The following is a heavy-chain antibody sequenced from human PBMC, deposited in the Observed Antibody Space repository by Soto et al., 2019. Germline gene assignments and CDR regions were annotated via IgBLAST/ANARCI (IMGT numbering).Heavy chain of an antibody. CDR3: ARLHGYCISSSCHGHYAMDV. CDR2: IYYSGTT. Sequence: SETLSLTCTVSGDSISSYYWSWIRQPPGKGLEWIGYIYYSGTTYYNPSLNSRVTVSVDTSKNQFSLKVTSVTAADTAVYYCARLHGYCISSSCHGHYAMDVWGQGTTVTVSS. D-gene: IGHD2-2*01. V-gene: IGHV4-59*04. CDR1: GDSISSYY. J-gene: IGHJ6*02.